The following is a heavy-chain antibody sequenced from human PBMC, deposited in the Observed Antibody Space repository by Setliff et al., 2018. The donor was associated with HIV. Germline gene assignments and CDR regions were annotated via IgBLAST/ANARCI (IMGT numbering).Heavy chain of an antibody. V-gene: IGHV5-51*01. CDR3: GRSGKSGELYAY. CDR1: GYSFTNYW. J-gene: IGHJ4*02. D-gene: IGHD3-10*01. CDR2: IYPIDSDT. Sequence: PGESLTISCKGSGYSFTNYWVGWVRQMPGRGLEWMGIIYPIDSDTKYSPSFWGRVTISVDKSTNTAYLHWNSLRPADTAMYYCGRSGKSGELYAYWGQGTQVTV.